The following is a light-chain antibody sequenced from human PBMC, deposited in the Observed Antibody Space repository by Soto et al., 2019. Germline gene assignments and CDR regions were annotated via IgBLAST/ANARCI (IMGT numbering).Light chain of an antibody. J-gene: IGLJ7*01. CDR3: AAWDDSLRGAV. CDR2: SND. Sequence: QSVLTQPPSASGTPGQRVTISCSGSGSNIGSHTVSWYQQLPGRAPNLLIYSNDQRPSGVPARFSGSKSGTSASLAISGLPTEGEADYYFAAWDDSLRGAVFGGGTQLTVL. CDR1: GSNIGSHT. V-gene: IGLV1-44*01.